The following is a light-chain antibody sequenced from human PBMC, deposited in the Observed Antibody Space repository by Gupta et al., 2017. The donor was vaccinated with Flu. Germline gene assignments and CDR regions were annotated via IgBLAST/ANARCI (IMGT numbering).Light chain of an antibody. CDR2: AAS. J-gene: IGKJ4*01. CDR1: QNVANQ. Sequence: EGATLSCRASQNVANQLAWYQQKPGKAPRLLIFAASTRATGIPARCSGSGSGTEFTLTISSLQSEDVAVYFCQQYNTWPPLTFGGGTNVEIK. V-gene: IGKV3-15*01. CDR3: QQYNTWPPLT.